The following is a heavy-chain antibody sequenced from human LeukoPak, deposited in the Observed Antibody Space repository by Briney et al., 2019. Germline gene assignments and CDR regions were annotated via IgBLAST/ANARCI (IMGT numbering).Heavy chain of an antibody. J-gene: IGHJ4*02. Sequence: SETLSLTCTVSGGSISSYYWSWIRQPPGKGREWIGYIYYSGSTNYNPSLKSRVTISVDTSKNQFSLKLSSVTAADTAVYYCARARLRSRLYCSGGSCYVDYWGQGTLVTVSS. D-gene: IGHD2-15*01. V-gene: IGHV4-59*12. CDR2: IYYSGST. CDR3: ARARLRSRLYCSGGSCYVDY. CDR1: GGSISSYY.